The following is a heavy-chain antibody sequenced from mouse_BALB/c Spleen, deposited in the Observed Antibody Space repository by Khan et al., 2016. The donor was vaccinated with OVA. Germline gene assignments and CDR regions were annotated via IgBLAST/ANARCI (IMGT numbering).Heavy chain of an antibody. V-gene: IGHV3-2*02. D-gene: IGHD2-10*02. Sequence: VQLKESGPGLVKPSQSLSLTCTVTGYSITSDYAWNWIRQFPGNKLEWMGYISYSGNTKYNPSLKSRISVTRDTSKNQFFLQLNSVTTDDTATYDCARVYGGDFDYWGQGTTLTVSS. J-gene: IGHJ2*01. CDR2: ISYSGNT. CDR3: ARVYGGDFDY. CDR1: GYSITSDYA.